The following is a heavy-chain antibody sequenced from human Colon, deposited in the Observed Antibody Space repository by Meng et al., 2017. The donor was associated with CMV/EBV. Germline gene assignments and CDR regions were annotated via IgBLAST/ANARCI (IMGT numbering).Heavy chain of an antibody. CDR1: GLQFRDDH. CDR3: TREGGAKRFDS. J-gene: IGHJ4*02. Sequence: VESGVDVVKPGGSLSLSLAGFGLQFRDDHMHWVRQAPGKGLEWISYVSRDSAIYTKYADSVRGRFTVSRDNAKNSLYLQMNNLRAEDTAVYYCTREGGAKRFDSWGQGTLVTVSS. D-gene: IGHD3-16*01. V-gene: IGHV3-11*06. CDR2: VSRDSAIYT.